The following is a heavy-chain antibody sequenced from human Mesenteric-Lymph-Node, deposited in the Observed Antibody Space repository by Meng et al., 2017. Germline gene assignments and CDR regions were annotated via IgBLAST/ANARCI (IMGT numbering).Heavy chain of an antibody. CDR3: ARGGGNSWYIDY. V-gene: IGHV4-34*01. CDR2: INHSGST. J-gene: IGHJ4*02. D-gene: IGHD6-13*01. Sequence: QFQLQQWGAGLLNPSQTLSLPCAVHGGSFSGYYWSWIRQPPGKGLEWIGEINHSGSTNYNPSLKSRVTISVDTSKNQFSLKLSSVTAADTAVYYCARGGGNSWYIDYWGQGTLVTVSS. CDR1: GGSFSGYY.